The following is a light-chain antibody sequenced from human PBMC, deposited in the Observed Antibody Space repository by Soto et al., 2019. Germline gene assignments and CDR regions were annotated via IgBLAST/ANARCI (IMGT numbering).Light chain of an antibody. J-gene: IGKJ2*01. Sequence: EIVLTQSPGTLSLSPGERATLSCRASQSVNSNLAWYQQKPGQAPRLLIYGASTRATGIPARFSGSGSGTEFTLTISSLQSEDFAVYYCQQYNNWPPYTFGQGTKVDIK. CDR3: QQYNNWPPYT. V-gene: IGKV3-15*01. CDR2: GAS. CDR1: QSVNSN.